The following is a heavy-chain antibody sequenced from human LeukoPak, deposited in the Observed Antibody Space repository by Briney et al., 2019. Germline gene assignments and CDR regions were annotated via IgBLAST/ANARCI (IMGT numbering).Heavy chain of an antibody. D-gene: IGHD4-17*01. CDR3: AREIGGTVTTSSDY. Sequence: PGGSLRLSCAASGFTFSSYAMSWVRQAPGKGLEWVSAISGSGSTIYYADSVKGRFTISRDNAKNSLYLQMNSLRAEDTAVYYCAREIGGTVTTSSDYWGQGTLVTVSS. J-gene: IGHJ4*02. V-gene: IGHV3-23*01. CDR2: ISGSGSTI. CDR1: GFTFSSYA.